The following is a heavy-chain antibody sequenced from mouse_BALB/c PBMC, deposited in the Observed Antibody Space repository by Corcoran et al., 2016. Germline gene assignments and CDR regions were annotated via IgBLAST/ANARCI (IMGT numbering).Heavy chain of an antibody. CDR3: ARDPVWFAY. V-gene: IGHV9-1*02. J-gene: IGHJ3*01. Sequence: QIQLVQSGPELKKPGETVKISCKASGYTFTNYGMNWVKQGPGKGLKWMGWINTYTGEPTYADDFKGRFAFSLETSASTAYLQINNLKNEDMTTYFCARDPVWFAYWCQGTLVTVSA. CDR1: GYTFTNYG. CDR2: INTYTGEP.